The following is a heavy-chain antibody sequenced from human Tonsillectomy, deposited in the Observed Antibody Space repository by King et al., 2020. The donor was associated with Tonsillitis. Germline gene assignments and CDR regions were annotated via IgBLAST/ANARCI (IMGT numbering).Heavy chain of an antibody. D-gene: IGHD3-3*01. Sequence: VQLQESGPGLVKPSQTLSLTCTVSGGSISSGGYYWSWIRQHPGKGLEWIGYIYYSGSTYYNPSLKSRVTISVDTSKNQFSLKLSSVTAADTAVYYCARDTGDGRYYDCWSGQGEAFDIWGQGTMVTVSS. CDR3: ARDTGDGRYYDCWSGQGEAFDI. J-gene: IGHJ3*02. CDR1: GGSISSGGYY. V-gene: IGHV4-31*03. CDR2: IYYSGST.